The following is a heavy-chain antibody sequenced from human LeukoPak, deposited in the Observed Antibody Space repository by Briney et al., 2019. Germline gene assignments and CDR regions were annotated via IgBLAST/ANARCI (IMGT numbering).Heavy chain of an antibody. Sequence: PSETLSLTCTVSGGSISSYYWSWIRQPPGKGLEWIGYIYYSGSTNYNPSLKSRVTISVDTSKNQFSLKLSSVTAADTAVYYCARDRIAARLRWFDPWGQGTLVTVSS. CDR1: GGSISSYY. CDR3: ARDRIAARLRWFDP. D-gene: IGHD6-6*01. J-gene: IGHJ5*02. V-gene: IGHV4-59*12. CDR2: IYYSGST.